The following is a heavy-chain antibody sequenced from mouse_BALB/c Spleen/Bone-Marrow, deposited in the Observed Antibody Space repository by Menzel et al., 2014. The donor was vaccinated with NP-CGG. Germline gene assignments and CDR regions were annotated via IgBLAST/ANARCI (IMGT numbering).Heavy chain of an antibody. CDR2: IDPETGGT. V-gene: IGHV1-15*01. J-gene: IGHJ3*01. CDR3: TREGYYGSSPACFAY. CDR1: GYTFTDYE. D-gene: IGHD1-1*01. Sequence: QVQLQQSGAELVRPGASVTLSCKASGYTFTDYEMHWVKQTPVHGLEWIGAIDPETGGTAYNQKFKGKATLTADKSSSTAYMELRSLTSEDSAVYYWTREGYYGSSPACFAYWGQGTLVTVSA.